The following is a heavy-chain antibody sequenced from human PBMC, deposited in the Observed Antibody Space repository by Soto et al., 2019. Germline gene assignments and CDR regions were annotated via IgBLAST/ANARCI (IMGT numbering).Heavy chain of an antibody. V-gene: IGHV4-34*01. CDR1: GGPFSGYY. D-gene: IGHD3-22*01. CDR3: ARKMPTMIVVVIQNSFDP. J-gene: IGHJ5*02. CDR2: INDSGAT. Sequence: SETLSLTCAVYGGPFSGYYWSWIRQPPGKGLEWIGEINDSGATNYNPSLRSRLTISVDTSKKQLSLKLRSMTAADTAVYYCARKMPTMIVVVIQNSFDPCGQGTLVT.